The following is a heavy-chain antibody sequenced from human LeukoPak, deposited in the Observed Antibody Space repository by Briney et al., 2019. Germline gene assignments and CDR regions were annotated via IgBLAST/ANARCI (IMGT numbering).Heavy chain of an antibody. CDR1: GGTFSSYA. J-gene: IGHJ4*02. Sequence: GASVKVSCKASGGTFSSYAISWVRQAPGQGLEWMGGIIPIFGTANYAQKFQGRVTITADKSTSTAYTELSSLRSEDTAVYYCAREGTYGDYVLDYWGQGTLVTVSS. CDR3: AREGTYGDYVLDY. D-gene: IGHD4-17*01. CDR2: IIPIFGTA. V-gene: IGHV1-69*06.